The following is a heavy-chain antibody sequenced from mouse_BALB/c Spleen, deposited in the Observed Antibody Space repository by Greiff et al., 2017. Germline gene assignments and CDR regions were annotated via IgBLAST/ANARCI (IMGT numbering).Heavy chain of an antibody. Sequence: EVHLVESGGGLVQPGGSRKLSCAASGFTFSSFGMHWVRQAPEKGLEWVAYISSGSSTIYYADTVKGRFTISRDNPKNTLFLQMTSLRSEDTAMYYCARSTMTSMDYWGQGTSVTVSS. CDR2: ISSGSSTI. D-gene: IGHD2-4*01. CDR1: GFTFSSFG. J-gene: IGHJ4*01. V-gene: IGHV5-17*02. CDR3: ARSTMTSMDY.